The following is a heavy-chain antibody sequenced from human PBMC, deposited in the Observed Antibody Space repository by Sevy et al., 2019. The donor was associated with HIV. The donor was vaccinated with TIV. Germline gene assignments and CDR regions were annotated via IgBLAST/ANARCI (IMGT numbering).Heavy chain of an antibody. V-gene: IGHV6-1*01. D-gene: IGHD1-26*01. CDR1: GDSVSSNSAA. CDR2: KYSRSKWYN. CDR3: ARDRWELLHNYFDY. Sequence: SQTLSLTCAISGDSVSSNSAAWNWIRQSPSRGLEWLGRKYSRSKWYNDYAVSVKSRLTINPDTSKNQFSLQLNSVTPEDTAVYYCARDRWELLHNYFDYWGQGTLVTVSS. J-gene: IGHJ4*02.